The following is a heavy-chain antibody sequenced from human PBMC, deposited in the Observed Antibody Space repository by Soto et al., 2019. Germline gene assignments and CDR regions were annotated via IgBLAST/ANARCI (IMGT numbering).Heavy chain of an antibody. J-gene: IGHJ6*02. CDR3: ARIRDRSRTASIYTGIDV. D-gene: IGHD2-2*01. CDR2: IYYSGIT. CDR1: GVSLTSHY. V-gene: IGHV4-59*11. Sequence: QVHLQESDPELVKPSEALSLTCRVYGVSLTSHYWTCIRQSPGKGLASIRYIYYSGITNYSPPLNCRITMSLDTPRTQFSPNLRSMTPADTATYCCARIRDRSRTASIYTGIDVPGPGTMLTVSS.